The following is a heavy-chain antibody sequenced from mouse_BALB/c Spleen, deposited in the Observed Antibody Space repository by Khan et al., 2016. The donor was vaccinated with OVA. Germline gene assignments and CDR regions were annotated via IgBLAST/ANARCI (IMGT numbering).Heavy chain of an antibody. CDR1: GFNIKDTY. V-gene: IGHV14-3*02. D-gene: IGHD1-1*01. CDR3: ARGRNDYGSLDY. J-gene: IGHJ2*01. CDR2: IDPANGNT. Sequence: VQLQQSGAELVKPGASVKLSCTASGFNIKDTYMHWVKQRPEQGLEWIGRIDPANGNTKYDPKFQGKATITADTSSNTAYLQLSSLTSEDTAVYYCARGRNDYGSLDYWGQGTTLTVSS.